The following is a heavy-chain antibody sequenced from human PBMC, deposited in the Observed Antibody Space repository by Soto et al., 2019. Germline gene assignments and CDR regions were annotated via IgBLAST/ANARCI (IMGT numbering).Heavy chain of an antibody. CDR3: AKDEGIAAAGPDSDF. V-gene: IGHV3-23*01. D-gene: IGHD6-13*01. Sequence: EVQLLESGGGLVHPGGSLRLSCAASGVTFSSYAMSWVRQAPGKGLEWVSGINDSGGSTYNADSVKGRFTISRNNSKNTLYLQMKSLRAEDTAVYYCAKDEGIAAAGPDSDFWGQGTLVTVSS. CDR2: INDSGGST. J-gene: IGHJ4*02. CDR1: GVTFSSYA.